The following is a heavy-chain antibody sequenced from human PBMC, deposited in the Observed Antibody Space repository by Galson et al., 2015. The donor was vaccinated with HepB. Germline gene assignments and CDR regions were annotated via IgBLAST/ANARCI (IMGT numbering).Heavy chain of an antibody. CDR2: ISPGDSHF. CDR3: ARQGGYSYENSGYFDY. D-gene: IGHD3-22*01. Sequence: QSGAEVKKPGESLRISCKGSGYSFSNYWIGWVRHMPGKGLEWMGVISPGDSHFTYSPSFQGQVTMSADPSTGTAFLQWSSLKASDTAMYYCARQGGYSYENSGYFDYWGQGTLVTVSS. V-gene: IGHV5-51*01. CDR1: GYSFSNYW. J-gene: IGHJ4*02.